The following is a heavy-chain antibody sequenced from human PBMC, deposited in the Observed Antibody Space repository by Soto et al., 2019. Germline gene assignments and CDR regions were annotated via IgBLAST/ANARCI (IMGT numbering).Heavy chain of an antibody. V-gene: IGHV3-7*01. CDR3: ARDSGYGSRSSVNHYLDY. Sequence: PGGSLRLSCGASGFSFGVYWMSWVRQAPGKGLEWLATIKWDASEKKYVDSVKGRFTTSRDNAKNSLYLQMDSLRAEDTATYYCARDSGYGSRSSVNHYLDYWGHGTLVTVSS. CDR2: IKWDASEK. J-gene: IGHJ4*01. D-gene: IGHD3-10*01. CDR1: GFSFGVYW.